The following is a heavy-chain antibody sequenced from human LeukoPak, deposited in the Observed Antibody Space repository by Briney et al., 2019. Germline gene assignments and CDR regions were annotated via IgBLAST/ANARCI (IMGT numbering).Heavy chain of an antibody. CDR2: IIPILGIA. CDR3: AAGDCSSTSCYVPHYYYYYGMDV. D-gene: IGHD2-2*01. J-gene: IGHJ6*02. CDR1: GGTFSSYA. Sequence: ASVKVSCKASGGTFSSYAISWVRRAPGQGLEWTGRIIPILGIANYAQKFQGRVTITADKSTSTAYMELSSLRSEDTAVYYCAAGDCSSTSCYVPHYYYYYGMDVWGQGTTVTVSS. V-gene: IGHV1-69*04.